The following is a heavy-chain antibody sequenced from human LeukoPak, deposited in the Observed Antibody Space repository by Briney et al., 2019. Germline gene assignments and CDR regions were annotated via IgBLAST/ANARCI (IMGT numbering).Heavy chain of an antibody. CDR3: ARGGDYYDSSGYFY. D-gene: IGHD3-22*01. CDR1: GGSISSGGYY. V-gene: IGHV4-31*03. J-gene: IGHJ4*02. CDR2: IYYSGST. Sequence: SQTLSLTCTVSGGSISSGGYYWSWIRQHPGKGLEWIGYIYYSGSTYYNPSLKSRVTISVDTSKDQFSLKLSSVTAADTAVYYCARGGDYYDSSGYFYWGRGTLVTVSS.